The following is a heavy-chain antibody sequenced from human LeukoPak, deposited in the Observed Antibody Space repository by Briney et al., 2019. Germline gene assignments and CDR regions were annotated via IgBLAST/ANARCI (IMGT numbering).Heavy chain of an antibody. CDR2: ISNDGSKK. D-gene: IGHD4-17*01. J-gene: IGHJ4*02. V-gene: IGHV3-30*04. CDR1: GFTFSNYA. CDR3: ARGARKGDDYGGFFDY. Sequence: GGSLRLSCAASGFTFSNYAMHWVRQAPGKGLEWVAVISNDGSKKDYADSVKGRFTISRDNSKNTLYLQMNSLRAEDTAVYYCARGARKGDDYGGFFDYWGQGTLVTVSS.